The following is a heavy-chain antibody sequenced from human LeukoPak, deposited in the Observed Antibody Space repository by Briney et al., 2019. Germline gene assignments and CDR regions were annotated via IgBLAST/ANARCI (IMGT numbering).Heavy chain of an antibody. Sequence: PGVSLRLSCAASGFTFSGYWMHWVRQAPGKGLVWVSRINSDGYSITYADSVKGRFTISRDNAKNTLYLQMNSLIAEDTAVYFCARAGYSSEFDSWGQGTLVTVSS. D-gene: IGHD6-19*01. J-gene: IGHJ5*01. CDR2: INSDGYSI. V-gene: IGHV3-74*03. CDR3: ARAGYSSEFDS. CDR1: GFTFSGYW.